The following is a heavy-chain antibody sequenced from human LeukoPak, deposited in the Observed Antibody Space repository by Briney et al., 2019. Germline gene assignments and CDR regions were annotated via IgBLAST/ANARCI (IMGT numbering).Heavy chain of an antibody. J-gene: IGHJ4*02. V-gene: IGHV1-69*13. CDR3: ARYYDFWSAFDY. CDR1: GGTFSSYA. D-gene: IGHD3-3*01. CDR2: IIPIFGTA. Sequence: SEKVSCKASGGTFSSYAISWVRQAPGQGLEWMGGIIPIFGTANYAQKFQGRVTITADESTSTAYMELSSLRSEDTAVYYCARYYDFWSAFDYWGQGTLVTVSS.